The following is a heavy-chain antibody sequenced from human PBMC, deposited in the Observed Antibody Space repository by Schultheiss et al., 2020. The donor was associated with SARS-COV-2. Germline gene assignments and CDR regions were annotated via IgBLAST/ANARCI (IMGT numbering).Heavy chain of an antibody. CDR3: ARGAGYYFDY. J-gene: IGHJ4*02. D-gene: IGHD2-15*01. CDR1: GGSFSGYY. V-gene: IGHV4-34*01. CDR2: INHSGST. Sequence: SQTLSLTCAVYGGSFSGYYWSWIRQPPGKGLEWIGEINHSGSTNYNPSLKSRVTISVDTSKNQFSLKLSSVTAADTAVYYCARGAGYYFDYWGQGTLVTVSS.